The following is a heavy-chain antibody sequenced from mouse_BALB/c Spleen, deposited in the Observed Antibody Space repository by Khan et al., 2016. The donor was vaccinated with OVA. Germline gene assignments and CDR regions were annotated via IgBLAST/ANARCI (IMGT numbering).Heavy chain of an antibody. Sequence: EVELVESGGGLVQPGGSRKLSCAASGFTFSSYGMHWVRQAPERGLEWVAYISGDSNTIYYADTVKGRFTISRDNPRKTLFLQMTSLNSEDTAMYYCATSYFYGYYFDYWGPGTTLTVSS. CDR1: GFTFSSYG. J-gene: IGHJ2*01. CDR2: ISGDSNTI. D-gene: IGHD1-1*01. V-gene: IGHV5-17*02. CDR3: ATSYFYGYYFDY.